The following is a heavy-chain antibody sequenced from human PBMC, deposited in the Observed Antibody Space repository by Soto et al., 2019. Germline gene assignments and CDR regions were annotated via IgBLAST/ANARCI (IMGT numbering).Heavy chain of an antibody. J-gene: IGHJ4*02. CDR1: GGSSSSGDYY. CDR3: ARPTYNSGSPFDY. Sequence: LSVTCTVGGGSSSSGDYYRSRIRQPPGKGLEWIGYIYYSGSTYYHPSLKSRVTISVDTSKNQFSLKLSSVTAADTAVYYCARPTYNSGSPFDYWGQGTLVTVS. D-gene: IGHD1-20*01. CDR2: IYYSGST. V-gene: IGHV4-30-4*08.